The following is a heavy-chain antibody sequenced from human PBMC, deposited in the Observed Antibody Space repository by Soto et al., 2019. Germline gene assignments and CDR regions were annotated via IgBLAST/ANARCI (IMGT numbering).Heavy chain of an antibody. CDR2: IYYSGST. CDR3: ARAGRTYYYDSSGFPPPDY. J-gene: IGHJ4*02. CDR1: GGSISSGDYY. Sequence: SETLSLTCTVSGGSISSGDYYWSWIRQPLGKGLEWIGYIYYSGSTYYNPSLKSRVTISVDTSKNQFSLKLSSVTAADTAVYYCARAGRTYYYDSSGFPPPDYWGQGTLVTVSS. V-gene: IGHV4-30-4*01. D-gene: IGHD3-22*01.